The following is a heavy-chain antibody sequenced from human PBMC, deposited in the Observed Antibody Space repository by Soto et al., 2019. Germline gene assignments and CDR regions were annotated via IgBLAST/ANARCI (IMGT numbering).Heavy chain of an antibody. CDR2: ISSSSSYT. D-gene: IGHD3-22*01. CDR1: GFTFSDYY. J-gene: IGHJ4*02. CDR3: ARGYYASSGYTGFDY. Sequence: GGSLRLSCAASGFTFSDYYMSWIRQAPGKGLEWVSYISSSSSYTNYADSVKGRFTISRDNAKNSLYLQMNSLRAEDTAVYYCARGYYASSGYTGFDYWCQGTLVTVSS. V-gene: IGHV3-11*06.